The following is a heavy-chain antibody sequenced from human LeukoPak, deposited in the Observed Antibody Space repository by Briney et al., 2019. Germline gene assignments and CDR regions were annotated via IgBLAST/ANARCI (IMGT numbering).Heavy chain of an antibody. Sequence: GGTLRLSCAASGFIFSSHGMNWVRQAPGKGLEWVSGISPSGDITYYADSVKGRFTISRDNSKNTLYLQMNSLRAEDTAVYYCAKDILVVGAFDIWGQGTMVTVSS. D-gene: IGHD1-26*01. CDR2: ISPSGDIT. V-gene: IGHV3-23*01. CDR3: AKDILVVGAFDI. J-gene: IGHJ3*02. CDR1: GFIFSSHG.